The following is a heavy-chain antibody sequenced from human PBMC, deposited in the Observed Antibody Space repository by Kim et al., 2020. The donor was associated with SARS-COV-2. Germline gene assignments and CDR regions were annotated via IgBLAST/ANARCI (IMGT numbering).Heavy chain of an antibody. Sequence: YSPSFQGQVTTSADKSISTAYLQWSSLKASDTAMYYCARRSPSGEGELDYWGQGTLVTVSS. CDR3: ARRSPSGEGELDY. J-gene: IGHJ4*02. V-gene: IGHV5-51*01. D-gene: IGHD3-16*01.